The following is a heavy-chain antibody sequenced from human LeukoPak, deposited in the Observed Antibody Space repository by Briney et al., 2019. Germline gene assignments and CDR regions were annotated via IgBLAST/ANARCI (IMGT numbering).Heavy chain of an antibody. D-gene: IGHD7-27*01. V-gene: IGHV5-51*01. CDR3: ARRKSRGALTGPFDY. CDR1: GYRFTSYW. CDR2: IYPGDSDT. J-gene: IGHJ4*02. Sequence: GESLKISCKGSGYRFTSYWIGWVRQMPGKGLEWMGIIYPGDSDTRYSPSFQGQVTISADKSISTAYLQWSSLKASDTAMYYCARRKSRGALTGPFDYWGQGTLVTVSS.